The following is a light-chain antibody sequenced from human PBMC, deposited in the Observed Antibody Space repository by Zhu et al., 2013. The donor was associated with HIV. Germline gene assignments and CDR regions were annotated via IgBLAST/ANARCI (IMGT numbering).Light chain of an antibody. V-gene: IGKV1-12*01. CDR2: RGS. CDR3: QQADSFPLT. CDR1: QDIRNL. Sequence: DIQMTQSPSSVSASVGDRVSITCRASQDIRNLLAWYQQKPGKAPQLLIYRGSSLQTGVPFRFSATKSGSDFTLTITNLQPEDFATYYCQQADSFPLTFGGGTKVELK. J-gene: IGKJ4*01.